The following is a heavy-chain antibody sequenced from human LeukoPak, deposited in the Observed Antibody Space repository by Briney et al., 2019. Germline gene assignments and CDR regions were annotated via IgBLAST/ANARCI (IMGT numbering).Heavy chain of an antibody. V-gene: IGHV3-30*03. D-gene: IGHD3-10*01. Sequence: PGGSLRLSCAASGFTFSSYGMHWVRQAPGKGLEWVAVISYDGSNKYYADSAKGRFTISRGNSKNTLYLQMNSLRAEDTAVYYCARGRKLRNYGSGSYYNYYYYGMDVWGQGTTVTVSS. CDR2: ISYDGSNK. CDR3: ARGRKLRNYGSGSYYNYYYYGMDV. CDR1: GFTFSSYG. J-gene: IGHJ6*02.